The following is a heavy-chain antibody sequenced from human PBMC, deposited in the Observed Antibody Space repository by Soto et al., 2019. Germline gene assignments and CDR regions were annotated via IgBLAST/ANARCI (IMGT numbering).Heavy chain of an antibody. D-gene: IGHD3-16*01. J-gene: IGHJ4*02. V-gene: IGHV3-7*03. CDR3: ARTGWPQSSYYFDY. CDR2: INEDGSEK. Sequence: PGGSLRLSCAASGFSFSLFWMSWVRQTPGKGLEGVANINEDGSEKFFADSVKGRFTISRDNAKNSLSPQMNSLTADDTAVYYCARTGWPQSSYYFDYWGQGTLVTDSS. CDR1: GFSFSLFW.